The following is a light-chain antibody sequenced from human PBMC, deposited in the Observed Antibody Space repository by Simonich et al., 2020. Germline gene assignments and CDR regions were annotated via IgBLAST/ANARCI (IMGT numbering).Light chain of an antibody. V-gene: IGKV1-39*01. CDR1: QSISSY. J-gene: IGKJ1*01. CDR2: AAS. CDR3: QQSYSTTWT. Sequence: DIQMTQSPFSLSASVGDRVTITCRESQSISSYLNWYQQKPRKAPKLLIYAASSLQSVVPSRCSGSGSGTDFTLTISSLQPEDFATYYCQQSYSTTWTFGQGTKVEIK.